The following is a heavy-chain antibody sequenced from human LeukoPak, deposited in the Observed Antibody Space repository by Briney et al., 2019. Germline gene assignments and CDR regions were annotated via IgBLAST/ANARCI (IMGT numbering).Heavy chain of an antibody. D-gene: IGHD6-19*01. V-gene: IGHV1-69*13. J-gene: IGHJ4*02. CDR1: GGTFSSYA. Sequence: SVKVSCKASGGTFSSYAISWVRQAPGQGLEWMGGIIPIFGTANYAQKFQGRVTITADESTSTAYMELSSLRSEDTAVYYCARAVAGRLIFDYWGQGTLVTVSS. CDR3: ARAVAGRLIFDY. CDR2: IIPIFGTA.